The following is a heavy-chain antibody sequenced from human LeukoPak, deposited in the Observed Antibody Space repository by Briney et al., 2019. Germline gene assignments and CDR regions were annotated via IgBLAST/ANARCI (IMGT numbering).Heavy chain of an antibody. CDR1: GFTFSSYT. J-gene: IGHJ4*02. CDR2: ISGSNGYI. V-gene: IGHV3-21*01. CDR3: ARALTTLTYEGY. Sequence: GGSLRLSCAASGFTFSSYTMHWIRQAPGKGLEWVSSISGSNGYIFYADSVKGRFTVSRDNAKDSLYLQMNSLRAEDTAVYYCARALTTLTYEGYWGQGTLVTVSS. D-gene: IGHD1-1*01.